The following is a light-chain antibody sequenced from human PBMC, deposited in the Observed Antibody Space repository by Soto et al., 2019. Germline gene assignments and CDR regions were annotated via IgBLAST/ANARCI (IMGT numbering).Light chain of an antibody. Sequence: QSVLTQPPSVSGAPGQRVTISCTGSSSNIGAGYDVHWYQQLPGTAPKLLIYVNSNRPSGVPDRFSGSKSGTSASLAITGLQAEHEADYYCQYYDSSLSAVVFGGGTKLTVL. CDR1: SSNIGAGYD. CDR3: QYYDSSLSAVV. V-gene: IGLV1-40*01. CDR2: VNS. J-gene: IGLJ2*01.